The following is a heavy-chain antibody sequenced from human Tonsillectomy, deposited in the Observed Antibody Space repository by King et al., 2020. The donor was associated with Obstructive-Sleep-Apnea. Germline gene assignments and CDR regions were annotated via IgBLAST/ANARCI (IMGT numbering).Heavy chain of an antibody. CDR2: IKQDGSEK. CDR1: GFTFSSYW. J-gene: IGHJ6*02. Sequence: VQLVESGGGLVQPGGSLRLSCAASGFTFSSYWMRWVRQAPGKGLEWVANIKQDGSEKYYVDSVKGRFTISRDNAKSSLFLQMHSLRVDDTAVYYCARAWNYAMDVWGQGTTVTVSS. D-gene: IGHD3-3*01. V-gene: IGHV3-7*01. CDR3: ARAWNYAMDV.